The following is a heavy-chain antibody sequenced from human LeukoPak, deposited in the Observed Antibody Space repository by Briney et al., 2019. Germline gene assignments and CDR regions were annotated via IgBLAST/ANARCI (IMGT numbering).Heavy chain of an antibody. Sequence: GGSLRLSCEASGFTFSKYSMAWVRQAPGKGLEWVSIISDDSSDTHYSDSLKGRFTISRDNSWKTLSLQMNSLRVEDTAVYYCAGGQTSSTRYFDYWGQGTVVTVSS. J-gene: IGHJ4*02. CDR3: AGGQTSSTRYFDY. CDR2: ISDDSSDT. V-gene: IGHV3-23*01. CDR1: GFTFSKYS.